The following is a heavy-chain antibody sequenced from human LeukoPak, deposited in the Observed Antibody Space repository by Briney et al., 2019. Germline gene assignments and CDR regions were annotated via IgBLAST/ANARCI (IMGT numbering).Heavy chain of an antibody. CDR2: ISADGGST. Sequence: PGGSLRLSCVASGLNFDDSAMHWVRQAPGKGLEWVSLISADGGSTFSADSVKGRFSISRDNSKNSLYLQVNSLRSEDTAMYYCAKESGKFDYWGQGTLVAVSS. CDR1: GLNFDDSA. J-gene: IGHJ4*02. CDR3: AKESGKFDY. V-gene: IGHV3-43*02.